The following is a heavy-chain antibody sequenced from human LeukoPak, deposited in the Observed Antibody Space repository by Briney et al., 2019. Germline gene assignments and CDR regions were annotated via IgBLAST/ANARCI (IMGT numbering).Heavy chain of an antibody. V-gene: IGHV4-34*01. J-gene: IGHJ4*02. Sequence: SETLSLTCAVYGGSFSGYYWSWIRQPPGKGLEWIGEINHSGSTNYNPSLKSRVTISVDTSKNQFSLKLSSVTAADTAVYYCARGRSHGDPTSDYWGQGTLVTVSS. CDR3: ARGRSHGDPTSDY. D-gene: IGHD4-17*01. CDR1: GGSFSGYY. CDR2: INHSGST.